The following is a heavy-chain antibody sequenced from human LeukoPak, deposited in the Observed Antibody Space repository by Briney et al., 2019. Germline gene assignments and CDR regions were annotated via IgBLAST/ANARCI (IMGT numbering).Heavy chain of an antibody. Sequence: GGSLRLSCAASGFTFSSYAMTWLRQAPGKGLEWVSSISGSGGTTNYADSVKGRFTISRDNSKNTLYLQMNSLRAEDTAVYYCAGNIAAAGLGYFQHWGQGTLVTVSS. D-gene: IGHD6-13*01. CDR2: ISGSGGTT. CDR1: GFTFSSYA. CDR3: AGNIAAAGLGYFQH. V-gene: IGHV3-23*01. J-gene: IGHJ1*01.